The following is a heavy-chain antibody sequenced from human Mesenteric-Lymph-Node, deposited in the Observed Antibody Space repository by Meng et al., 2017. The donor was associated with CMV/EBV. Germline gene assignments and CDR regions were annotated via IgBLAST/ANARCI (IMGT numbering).Heavy chain of an antibody. CDR3: AKGEVFLYYYGMDV. J-gene: IGHJ6*02. V-gene: IGHV3-23*01. D-gene: IGHD3-10*02. Sequence: GESLKTSCAASGFTFSSYAMSWVRQAPGKGLEWVSAISGSGSSTYYADSVKGRFTISRDNSKNTLYLQMSSLRAEDTAVYYCAKGEVFLYYYGMDVWGQGTTVTV. CDR2: ISGSGSST. CDR1: GFTFSSYA.